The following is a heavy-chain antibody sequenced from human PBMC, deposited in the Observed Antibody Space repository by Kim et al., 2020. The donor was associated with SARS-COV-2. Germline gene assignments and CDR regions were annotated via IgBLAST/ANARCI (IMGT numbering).Heavy chain of an antibody. Sequence: GGSLRLSCAASGFTFSSYGMHWVRQAPGKGLEWVAVISYDGSNKYYADSVKGRFTISRDNSKNTLYLQMNSLRAEDTAVYYCAKDAQYYDFWSGLIDYWGQGTLVTVSS. CDR2: ISYDGSNK. CDR3: AKDAQYYDFWSGLIDY. V-gene: IGHV3-30*18. J-gene: IGHJ4*02. D-gene: IGHD3-3*01. CDR1: GFTFSSYG.